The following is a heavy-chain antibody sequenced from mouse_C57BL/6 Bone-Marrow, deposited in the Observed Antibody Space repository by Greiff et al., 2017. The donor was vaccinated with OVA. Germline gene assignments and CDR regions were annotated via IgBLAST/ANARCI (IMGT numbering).Heavy chain of an antibody. D-gene: IGHD2-1*01. Sequence: QVQLQQSGAELARPGASVKLSCKASGYTFTSYGISWVKQRTGQGLEWIGEIYPRSGNTYYNEQFKGKATLTADKSSSTAYMELRSLTSEDSAVYFCASYYWTYWGQGTLVTVSA. CDR1: GYTFTSYG. J-gene: IGHJ3*01. CDR2: IYPRSGNT. CDR3: ASYYWTY. V-gene: IGHV1-81*01.